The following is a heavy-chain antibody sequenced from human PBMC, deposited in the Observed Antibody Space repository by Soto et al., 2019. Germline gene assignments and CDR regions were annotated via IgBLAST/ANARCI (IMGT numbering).Heavy chain of an antibody. Sequence: PGESLKISCKGSGYSFTSYWISWVRQMPGKGLEWMGRIDPSDSYTNYSPSFQGHVTISADKSISTAYLQWSSLKASDTAMYYCTRCHKWERGRYYYLYGMDVWVQGTTVDVSS. CDR1: GYSFTSYW. D-gene: IGHD1-26*01. CDR2: IDPSDSYT. CDR3: TRCHKWERGRYYYLYGMDV. J-gene: IGHJ6*02. V-gene: IGHV5-10-1*01.